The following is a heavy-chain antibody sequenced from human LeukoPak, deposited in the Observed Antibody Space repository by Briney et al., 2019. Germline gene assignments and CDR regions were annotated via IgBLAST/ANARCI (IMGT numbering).Heavy chain of an antibody. CDR3: AREKLEEHIVVADY. V-gene: IGHV3-7*01. Sequence: GGSLRLSCAASGFTFSSYWMSWVRQALGKGLEWVANIKQDGSEKYYVDSVKGRFTISRDNAKNSLYLQMNSLRAEDTAVYYCAREKLEEHIVVADYWGQGTLVTVSS. D-gene: IGHD2-21*01. CDR1: GFTFSSYW. CDR2: IKQDGSEK. J-gene: IGHJ4*02.